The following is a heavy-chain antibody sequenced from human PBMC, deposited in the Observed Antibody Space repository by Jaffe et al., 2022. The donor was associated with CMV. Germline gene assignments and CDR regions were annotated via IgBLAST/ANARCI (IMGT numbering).Heavy chain of an antibody. J-gene: IGHJ5*02. CDR3: VRGKNWNYWFDP. CDR1: GFTFSSYG. Sequence: QVQLVESGGGVVQPGRSLRLSCAASGFTFSSYGMHWVRQVPGKGLEWVTFIWYDGSNKYYADSVKGRFTVSRDNSKNTLYLQMNSLRAEDTAVYFCVRGKNWNYWFDPWGQGTLVTVSS. V-gene: IGHV3-33*01. CDR2: IWYDGSNK. D-gene: IGHD1-7*01.